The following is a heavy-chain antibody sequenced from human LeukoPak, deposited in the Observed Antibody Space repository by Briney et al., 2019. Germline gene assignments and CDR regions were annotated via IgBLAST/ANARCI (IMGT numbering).Heavy chain of an antibody. CDR1: GFTFSSYS. CDR3: ARERVGAEYYYYYYGMDV. CDR2: ISSSSSTI. V-gene: IGHV3-48*04. Sequence: GGSLRLSCAASGFTFSSYSMNWVRQAPGKGLEWVSYISSSSSTIYYADSVKGRFTISRDNAKNSLYLQMNRLRAEDTAVYYCARERVGAEYYYYYYGMDVWGQGTTVTVSS. D-gene: IGHD1-26*01. J-gene: IGHJ6*02.